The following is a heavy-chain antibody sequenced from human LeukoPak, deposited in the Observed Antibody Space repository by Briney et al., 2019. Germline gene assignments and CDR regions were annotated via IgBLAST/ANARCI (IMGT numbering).Heavy chain of an antibody. D-gene: IGHD3-10*01. CDR2: IYYSGST. CDR1: GGSISSGGYY. Sequence: SETLSLTCTVSGGSISSGGYYWSWIRQHPGKGLEWIGYIYYSGSTYYNPSLKSRVTISVDTSKNQFSLKLSSVTAADTAVYYCARADGGYYGSESYYGLFDYWGQGTLVTVSS. J-gene: IGHJ4*02. CDR3: ARADGGYYGSESYYGLFDY. V-gene: IGHV4-31*03.